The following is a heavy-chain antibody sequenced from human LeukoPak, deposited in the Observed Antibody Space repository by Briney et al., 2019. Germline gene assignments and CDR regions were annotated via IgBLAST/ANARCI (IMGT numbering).Heavy chain of an antibody. V-gene: IGHV4-4*07. Sequence: SETLSLTCTVSGGSISSYYWSWIRQPAGRGLEWIGRIYTIGSTNYNPSLKSRVTMSVDTSKNQFSLKLSSVTAADTAVYYCARDPGWIGNYYYYYMDVWGKGTTVTVSS. CDR3: ARDPGWIGNYYYYYMDV. D-gene: IGHD5-12*01. CDR1: GGSISSYY. J-gene: IGHJ6*03. CDR2: IYTIGST.